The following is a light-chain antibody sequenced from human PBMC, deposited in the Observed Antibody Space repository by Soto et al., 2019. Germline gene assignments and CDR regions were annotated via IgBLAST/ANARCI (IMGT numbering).Light chain of an antibody. CDR3: QAWDSGTVV. Sequence: QPVLTQSPSASASLGASVKLTCTLSSGHSSYAIAWHQQQPEKGPRYLMKLNSDGSHSKGDGIPDRFSGSSSGDERYLTISSLQSEDESEYYCQAWDSGTVVFGGGTKLTVL. CDR2: LNSDGSH. CDR1: SGHSSYA. J-gene: IGLJ2*01. V-gene: IGLV4-69*01.